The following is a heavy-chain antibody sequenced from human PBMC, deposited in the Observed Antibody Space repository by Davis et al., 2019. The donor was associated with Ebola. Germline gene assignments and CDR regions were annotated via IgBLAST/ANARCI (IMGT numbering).Heavy chain of an antibody. CDR1: GGTFSDYA. Sequence: SVKVSCKASGGTFSDYAISWVRQAPGQGLEWMGGVIPLFGTAKYAQKFQGRVTITADESTRTAFMELSSLTSEDTAVYYCAREVPYGDFVETDYWGQGTLVTVSS. J-gene: IGHJ4*02. CDR3: AREVPYGDFVETDY. D-gene: IGHD4-17*01. V-gene: IGHV1-69*13. CDR2: VIPLFGTA.